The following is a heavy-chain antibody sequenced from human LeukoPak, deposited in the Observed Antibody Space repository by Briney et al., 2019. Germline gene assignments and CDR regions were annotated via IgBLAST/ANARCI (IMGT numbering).Heavy chain of an antibody. CDR2: MDYSGTT. CDR1: GDSISSSGRFY. Sequence: NPSETLSLTCTVSGDSISSSGRFYWGWLRRTPGKGLEWIGSMDYSGTTDYNPSLKSRVTLSVDTSKGQFSLKLTSVTAADTALYYCARDHYNKTWYKYWGQGTLVTVSS. V-gene: IGHV4-39*02. CDR3: ARDHYNKTWYKY. D-gene: IGHD1-1*01. J-gene: IGHJ4*02.